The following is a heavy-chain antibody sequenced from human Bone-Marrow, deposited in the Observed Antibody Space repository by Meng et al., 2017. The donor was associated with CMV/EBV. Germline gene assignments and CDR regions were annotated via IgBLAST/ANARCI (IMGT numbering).Heavy chain of an antibody. CDR1: GFTFTNYW. J-gene: IGHJ4*02. CDR2: VNQDGRDE. CDR3: VSTSGQ. V-gene: IGHV3-7*01. D-gene: IGHD3-16*01. Sequence: GESLKISCVASGFTFTNYWMMWLRQAPGKVLEWVATVNQDGRDEFYLDSVKGRFTTSADKAKSSVFLQMNSQSAEDTAVYYCVSTSGQWGQGARVIVSS.